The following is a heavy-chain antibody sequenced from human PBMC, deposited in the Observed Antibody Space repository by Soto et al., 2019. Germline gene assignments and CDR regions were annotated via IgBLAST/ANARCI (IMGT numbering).Heavy chain of an antibody. D-gene: IGHD2-2*01. Sequence: ASVKVSCKASGYTFTSYDINWVRQATGQGLEWMGWMNPNSGNTGYAQKFQGRVTMTRNTSISTAYMELSSLRSEDTAVYYCARRYKIYCSSTSCDWKKKYYYYMDVWGKGTTVTVSS. J-gene: IGHJ6*03. CDR1: GYTFTSYD. V-gene: IGHV1-8*01. CDR2: MNPNSGNT. CDR3: ARRYKIYCSSTSCDWKKKYYYYMDV.